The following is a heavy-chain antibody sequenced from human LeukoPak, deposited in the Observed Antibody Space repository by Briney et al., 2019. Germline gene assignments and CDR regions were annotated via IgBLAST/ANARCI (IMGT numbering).Heavy chain of an antibody. D-gene: IGHD3-10*02. CDR2: ISGSGGSA. CDR1: GSTFSGYG. V-gene: IGHV3-23*01. Sequence: PGGSLRLSCAASGSTFSGYGMNWVRQAPGKGLEWVSGISGSGGSAYYADSVKGRFTISRDNAKNSLYLQMNSLRAEDTAVYYCAELGITMIGGVWGKGTTVTISS. J-gene: IGHJ6*04. CDR3: AELGITMIGGV.